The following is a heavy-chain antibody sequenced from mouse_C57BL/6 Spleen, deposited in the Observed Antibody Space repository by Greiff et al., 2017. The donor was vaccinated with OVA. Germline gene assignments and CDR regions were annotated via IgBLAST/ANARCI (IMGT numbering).Heavy chain of an antibody. CDR2: ILPSIGRT. V-gene: IGHV15-2*01. CDR1: DSEVFPIAY. Sequence: QVHVKQSGSELRSPGSSVKLSCKDFDSEVFPIAYMSWVRQKPGHGFEWIGGILPSIGRTIYGEKFEDKATLDADTLSNTAYLELNSLTSEDSAIYYCARNIYYYGSSYWYFDVWGTGTTVTVSS. CDR3: ARNIYYYGSSYWYFDV. D-gene: IGHD1-1*01. J-gene: IGHJ1*03.